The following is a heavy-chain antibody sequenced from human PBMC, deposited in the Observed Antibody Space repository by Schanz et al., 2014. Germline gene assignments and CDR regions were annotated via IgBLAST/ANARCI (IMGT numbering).Heavy chain of an antibody. Sequence: PGGSLRLSCAASGFTFSDYYMAWIRQAPGKGLEWVSHISGSSIHKNYADSVKGRFSISRDNAENTLYLQMNSLRVEDTAVYYCAMGGYQLHHWGQGTLVTVSS. D-gene: IGHD1-7*01. CDR2: ISGSSIHK. CDR3: AMGGYQLHH. CDR1: GFTFSDYY. V-gene: IGHV3-11*06. J-gene: IGHJ4*02.